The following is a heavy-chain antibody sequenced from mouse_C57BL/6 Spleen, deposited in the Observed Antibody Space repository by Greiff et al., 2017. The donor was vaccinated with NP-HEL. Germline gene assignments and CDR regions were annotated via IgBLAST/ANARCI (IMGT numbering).Heavy chain of an antibody. V-gene: IGHV1-15*01. CDR3: TRRGGGYDWFAY. J-gene: IGHJ3*01. D-gene: IGHD2-2*01. Sequence: VQLQQSGAELVRPGASVTLSCKASGYTFTDYEMHWVKQTPVHGLEWIGAIDPETGGTAYNQKFKGKAILTADKSSSTAYMELRSLTSEDSAVYYCTRRGGGYDWFAYWGQGTLVTVSA. CDR2: IDPETGGT. CDR1: GYTFTDYE.